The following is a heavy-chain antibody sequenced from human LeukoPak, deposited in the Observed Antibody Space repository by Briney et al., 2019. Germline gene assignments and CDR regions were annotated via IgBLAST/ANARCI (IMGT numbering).Heavy chain of an antibody. V-gene: IGHV3-49*03. CDR1: GLTFGDYA. D-gene: IGHD3-10*01. CDR2: IRSKAYGGTT. J-gene: IGHJ4*02. CDR3: TRDRTGFGELLFDY. Sequence: GGSLRLSCTASGLTFGDYAMSWFRQAPGKGLEWVGFIRSKAYGGTTEYAASVKGRFTISRDDSKSIAYLQVNSLKTEDTAVYYCTRDRTGFGELLFDYWGQGTLVTVSS.